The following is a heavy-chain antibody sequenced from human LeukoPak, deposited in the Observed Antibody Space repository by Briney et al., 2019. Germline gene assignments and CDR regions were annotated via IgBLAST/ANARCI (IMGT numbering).Heavy chain of an antibody. CDR3: ARGTAVWSGYYAFDY. V-gene: IGHV4-61*02. D-gene: IGHD3-3*01. CDR1: GGSISSGSYY. J-gene: IGHJ4*02. CDR2: IYISGST. Sequence: SQTLSLTCTVSGGSISSGSYYWSWIRQPAGKGLEWIGRIYISGSTNYNPSLKSRVTISVDTSKNQFSLKLNSVTAADTAVYYCARGTAVWSGYYAFDYWGQGTLVTVSS.